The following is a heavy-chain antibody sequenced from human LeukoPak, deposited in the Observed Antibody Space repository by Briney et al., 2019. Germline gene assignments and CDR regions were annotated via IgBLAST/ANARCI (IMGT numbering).Heavy chain of an antibody. Sequence: SETLSLTCTVSGGSISSYYWSWIRQPAGKGLEWIGRIYTSGSTNYNPSLKSRVTMSVDTSKNQFSLKLSPVTAADTAVYYCARIRALGPDQYYFDYWGQGTLVTVSS. CDR3: ARIRALGPDQYYFDY. CDR1: GGSISSYY. D-gene: IGHD3/OR15-3a*01. J-gene: IGHJ4*02. CDR2: IYTSGST. V-gene: IGHV4-4*07.